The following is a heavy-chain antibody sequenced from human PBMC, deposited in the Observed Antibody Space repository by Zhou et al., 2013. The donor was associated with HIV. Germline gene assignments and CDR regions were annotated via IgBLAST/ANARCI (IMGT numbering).Heavy chain of an antibody. J-gene: IGHJ4*02. D-gene: IGHD1-20*01. V-gene: IGHV1-2*02. CDR3: ATYGPGYNWMYK. Sequence: QVQLVQSGTEVKKPGTSVKVSCKASGYTFPDYDINWVRQAPGQGLEWMGWMAPNSDVTNYAPKLQGRVTMTRDTSISTAYMELSSLRSDDTAVYYCATYGPGYNWMYKWGQGTLVTVSS. CDR1: GYTFPDYD. CDR2: MAPNSDVT.